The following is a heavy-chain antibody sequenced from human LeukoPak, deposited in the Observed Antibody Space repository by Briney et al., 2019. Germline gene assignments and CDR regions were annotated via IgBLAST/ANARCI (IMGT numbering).Heavy chain of an antibody. CDR3: ARRGEAAGSKGAFDY. J-gene: IGHJ4*02. CDR2: IDYSGTT. D-gene: IGHD6-13*01. V-gene: IGHV4-39*01. Sequence: SETLSLTCTVSGGSIRSGSYYWGCIRQPPGKGLGWIGSIDYSGTTYYNPSLKSRVTISVDTSKNQFSLKLSSVTAADTALYYCARRGEAAGSKGAFDYWGQGTLVTVSS. CDR1: GGSIRSGSYY.